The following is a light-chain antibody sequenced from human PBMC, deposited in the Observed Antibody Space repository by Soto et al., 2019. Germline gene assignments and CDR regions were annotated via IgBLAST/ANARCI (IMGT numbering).Light chain of an antibody. CDR2: SNN. J-gene: IGLJ2*01. Sequence: QSVLTQSPSASGTPGQRVTISCXXXXXXSGSNTVNWYEQLPGTAPKLLIYSNNQRPSGVPDRISGTKSGTSASLAIRGLQSDDEADYYCAAWDDSLNGVVFGGGTKVTVL. CDR1: XXXSGSNT. V-gene: IGLV1-44*01. CDR3: AAWDDSLNGVV.